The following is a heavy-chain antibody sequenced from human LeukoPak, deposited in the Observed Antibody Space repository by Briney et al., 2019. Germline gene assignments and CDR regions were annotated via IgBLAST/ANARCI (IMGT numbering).Heavy chain of an antibody. V-gene: IGHV4-34*01. CDR3: ARGQGTVTTH. J-gene: IGHJ4*02. CDR1: GGSFSGYY. D-gene: IGHD4-17*01. CDR2: INHSGSA. Sequence: SETLSLTCAVSGGSFSGYYWTWIRQPPGKGLEWIGEINHSGSANYNPSLKSRVTISLDTPKNQFSLRLSSVTAADTAVYYCARGQGTVTTHWGQGTLVTVSS.